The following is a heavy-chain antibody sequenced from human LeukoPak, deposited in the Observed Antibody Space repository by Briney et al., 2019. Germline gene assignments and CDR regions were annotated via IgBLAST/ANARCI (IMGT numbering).Heavy chain of an antibody. CDR3: AREGAYGSGSYSLDY. Sequence: GGSLRLSCAASGFTFSSYSMNWVRQAPGKGLEWVSSISSSSSYIYYADSVKGRFTISRDNAKNSLYLQMNSLRAEDTALYYCAREGAYGSGSYSLDYWGQGTLVTVSS. J-gene: IGHJ4*02. V-gene: IGHV3-21*01. D-gene: IGHD3-10*01. CDR2: ISSSSSYI. CDR1: GFTFSSYS.